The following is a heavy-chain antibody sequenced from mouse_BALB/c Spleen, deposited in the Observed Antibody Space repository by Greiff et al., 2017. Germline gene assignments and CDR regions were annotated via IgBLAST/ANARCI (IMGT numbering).Heavy chain of an antibody. CDR1: GFTFSSFG. CDR3: ARGGNYVHYYAMDY. CDR2: ISSGSSTI. V-gene: IGHV5-17*02. Sequence: EVKLMESGGGLVQPGGSRKLSCAASGFTFSSFGMHWVRQAPEKGLEWVAYISSGSSTIYYADTVKGRFTISRDNPKNTLFLQMTSLRSEDTAMYYCARGGNYVHYYAMDYWGQGTSVTVSA. J-gene: IGHJ4*01. D-gene: IGHD2-1*01.